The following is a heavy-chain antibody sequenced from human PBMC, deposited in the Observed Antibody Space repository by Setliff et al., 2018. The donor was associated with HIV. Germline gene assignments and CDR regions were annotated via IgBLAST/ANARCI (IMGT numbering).Heavy chain of an antibody. Sequence: SETLSLTCTVSGGSISNSYWSWIRQPPGKGLEWIGCIDYSGTTNYNPSLETRVTISIDTSKNQFSLKIDSVIAADTAVYFCARVGTTVTTRETYKWFDPWGQGTLVTVSS. V-gene: IGHV4-59*12. CDR2: IDYSGTT. J-gene: IGHJ5*02. D-gene: IGHD4-17*01. CDR3: ARVGTTVTTRETYKWFDP. CDR1: GGSISNSY.